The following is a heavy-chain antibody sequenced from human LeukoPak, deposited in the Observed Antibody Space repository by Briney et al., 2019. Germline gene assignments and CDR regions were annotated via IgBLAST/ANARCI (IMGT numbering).Heavy chain of an antibody. CDR1: GFTFSSCS. CDR3: ARALVGRGAFDI. CDR2: ISSSSSYI. Sequence: GGSLRLSCAASGFTFSSCSMNWVRQAPGKGLEWVSSISSSSSYIYYADSVKGRFTISRDNAKNSLYLQMNSLRAEDTAVYYCARALVGRGAFDIWGQGTMVTVSS. J-gene: IGHJ3*02. V-gene: IGHV3-21*01. D-gene: IGHD1-26*01.